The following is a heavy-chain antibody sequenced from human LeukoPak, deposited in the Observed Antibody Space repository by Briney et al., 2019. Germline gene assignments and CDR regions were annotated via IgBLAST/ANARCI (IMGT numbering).Heavy chain of an antibody. CDR3: ARSYYDYVWGSYRSLSCDY. V-gene: IGHV7-4-1*02. CDR1: GYTFTSYA. D-gene: IGHD3-16*02. J-gene: IGHJ4*02. CDR2: INTNNRNP. Sequence: ASVKVSCKASGYTFTSYAMSWVRQAPGQGLEWMGCINTNNRNPTYAQGFTGLFVFSLDTSVSTAYLQISSLKAEDTAVYYCARSYYDYVWGSYRSLSCDYWGQGTLVTVSS.